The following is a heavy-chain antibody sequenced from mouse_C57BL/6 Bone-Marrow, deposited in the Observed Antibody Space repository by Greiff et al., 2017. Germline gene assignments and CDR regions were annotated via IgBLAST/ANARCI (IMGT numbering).Heavy chain of an antibody. CDR2: ISYDGSN. V-gene: IGHV3-6*01. CDR1: GYSITSGYY. CDR3: ARGKNFDY. Sequence: EVKLQESGPGLVKPSQSLSLTCSVTGYSITSGYYWKWIRQFPGNKLEWMGYISYDGSNNYNPSLKNRITITRDTSKNQFFLKLNSVTTEDTATYYCARGKNFDYWGQGTTLTVSS. J-gene: IGHJ2*01.